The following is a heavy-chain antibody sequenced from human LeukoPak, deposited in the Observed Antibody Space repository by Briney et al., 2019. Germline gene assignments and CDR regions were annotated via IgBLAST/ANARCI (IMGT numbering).Heavy chain of an antibody. D-gene: IGHD6-13*01. CDR3: ARDIPIAAAGHYYYMDV. CDR2: IYSSGST. Sequence: PSETLSLTCTVSGGSISSYYWSWIRQAAGKGLEWIGRIYSSGSTNYNPSLKSRVTISVDTSKNQFSLKLSSVTAADTAVYYCARDIPIAAAGHYYYMDVWGKGTTVTVSS. V-gene: IGHV4-4*07. CDR1: GGSISSYY. J-gene: IGHJ6*03.